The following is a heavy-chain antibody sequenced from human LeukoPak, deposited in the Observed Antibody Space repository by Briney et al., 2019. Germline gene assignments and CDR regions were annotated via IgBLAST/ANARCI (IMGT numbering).Heavy chain of an antibody. Sequence: PGGSLRLSCAASGFTLSSYSMTWVRQAPGKGLEWVSSISSSSSFIYYADSVKGRFTISRDNAKNSPFLQMNSLRAEDTAVYYCTRTLQSVRDGYKSFDSWGQGTLVTVSS. CDR2: ISSSSSFI. D-gene: IGHD5-24*01. V-gene: IGHV3-21*01. J-gene: IGHJ4*02. CDR3: TRTLQSVRDGYKSFDS. CDR1: GFTLSSYS.